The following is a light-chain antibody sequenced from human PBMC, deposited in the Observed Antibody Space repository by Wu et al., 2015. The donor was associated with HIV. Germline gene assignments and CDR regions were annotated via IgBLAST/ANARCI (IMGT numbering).Light chain of an antibody. CDR2: GAS. CDR1: QSVSSN. Sequence: EIVMTQSPATLSVSPGEGATLSCRASQSVSSNLAWYQQKPGQAPRLLIYGASTRATGVPARFSGSGSGTEFTLTIASMQSEDFALYYCHQYNHWPRTFGQGTKLEIK. CDR3: HQYNHWPRT. V-gene: IGKV3-15*01. J-gene: IGKJ2*01.